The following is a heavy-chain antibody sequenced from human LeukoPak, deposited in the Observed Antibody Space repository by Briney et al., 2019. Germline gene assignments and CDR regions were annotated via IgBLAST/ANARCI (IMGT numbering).Heavy chain of an antibody. J-gene: IGHJ4*02. D-gene: IGHD3-22*01. V-gene: IGHV3-7*01. Sequence: GGSLRLSCAASGFTFSSYWMSWVRQAPGKGLEWVANIKQDGSEKYYVDSVKGRFTISRDNAKNSLYLQMNSLRAEDTAVYYCAREGTCYYDSSGYYGYWGQGTLVTVSS. CDR1: GFTFSSYW. CDR3: AREGTCYYDSSGYYGY. CDR2: IKQDGSEK.